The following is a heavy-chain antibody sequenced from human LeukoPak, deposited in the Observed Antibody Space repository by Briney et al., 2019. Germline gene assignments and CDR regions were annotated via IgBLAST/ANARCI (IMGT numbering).Heavy chain of an antibody. CDR1: GYTFTDYS. D-gene: IGHD2-21*02. Sequence: ASVKVSCKASGYTFTDYSMHWVRQAPGQGIVWMGWMNPNTGGTRYAREFQGRVTMTRDTSISTAYIELTRLTSDDTAVYYCARGAYCGADCYYQFDHWGQGTLVTVSS. J-gene: IGHJ4*02. CDR3: ARGAYCGADCYYQFDH. V-gene: IGHV1-2*02. CDR2: MNPNTGGT.